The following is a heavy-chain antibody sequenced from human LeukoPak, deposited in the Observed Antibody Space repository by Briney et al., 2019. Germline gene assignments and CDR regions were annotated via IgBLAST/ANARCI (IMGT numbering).Heavy chain of an antibody. Sequence: GGSLRLSCAASGFTFSSYSMNWVRQAPGTGLEWVSSISSSSSYIYYADSVKGRLTISRDNAKNSLYLQMNSLRAEDTAVYYCASSLTYYYGSGSYSDYWGQGTLVTVSS. J-gene: IGHJ4*02. V-gene: IGHV3-21*01. CDR1: GFTFSSYS. D-gene: IGHD3-10*01. CDR3: ASSLTYYYGSGSYSDY. CDR2: ISSSSSYI.